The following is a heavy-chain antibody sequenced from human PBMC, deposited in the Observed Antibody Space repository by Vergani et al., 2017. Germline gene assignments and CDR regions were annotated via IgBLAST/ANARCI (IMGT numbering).Heavy chain of an antibody. CDR3: GRVADFYGLGSRLLDL. CDR2: IYTSGAT. D-gene: IGHD3-10*01. CDR1: GCSFSTGGQS. V-gene: IGHV4-61*02. Sequence: QVQLQESGPGLVKPSQTLSLTFTVSGCSFSTGGQSWTWLRQSAGKGLEWIGRIYTSGATNYNPSLRSRPIMSVDAYKKQFCLKLTSVTAADTAVYYCGRVADFYGLGSRLLDLWGQGILVTVSS. J-gene: IGHJ5*02.